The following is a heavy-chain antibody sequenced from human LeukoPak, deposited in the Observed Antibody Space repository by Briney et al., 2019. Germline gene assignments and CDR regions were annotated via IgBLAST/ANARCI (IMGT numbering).Heavy chain of an antibody. V-gene: IGHV3-23*01. Sequence: GGSLRLSCAASGFTFSSYAMSWVRQAPGKGLEWVSAISGSGGSTYYADSVKGRFTISRDNSKNTLYLQMNSLRAEDTAVYYCAKEVSRREYCSSTSCYSDYWGQGTLVTVSS. D-gene: IGHD2-2*02. CDR3: AKEVSRREYCSSTSCYSDY. J-gene: IGHJ4*02. CDR1: GFTFSSYA. CDR2: ISGSGGST.